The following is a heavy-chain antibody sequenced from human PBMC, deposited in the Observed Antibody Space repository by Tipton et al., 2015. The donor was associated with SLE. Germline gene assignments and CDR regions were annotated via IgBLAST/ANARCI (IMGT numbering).Heavy chain of an antibody. J-gene: IGHJ4*02. CDR2: IYHSGIT. Sequence: TLSLTCTVSGGSISSGYYWGWIRQPPGKGLEWIGNIYHSGITYYNPSLKSRVTISRDTSKNQFSLKLSSATAADTAVYYCARDPRLNWDYGTYFDYWGQGTLVTVSS. CDR3: ARDPRLNWDYGTYFDY. V-gene: IGHV4-38-2*02. D-gene: IGHD3-16*01. CDR1: GGSISSGYY.